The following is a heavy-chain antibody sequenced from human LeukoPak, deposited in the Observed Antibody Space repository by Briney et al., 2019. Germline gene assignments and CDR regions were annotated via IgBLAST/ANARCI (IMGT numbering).Heavy chain of an antibody. CDR3: ARDHNWVVDY. CDR2: IIPIFGTA. J-gene: IGHJ4*02. Sequence: ASVKVSCKASGGTFSSYAISWVRQAPGQGLEWMGGIIPIFGTANYAQKFQGRVTITADESTSTAYMELSSLRSDDTAVYYCARDHNWVVDYWGQGTLVTVSS. D-gene: IGHD1-1*01. V-gene: IGHV1-69*13. CDR1: GGTFSSYA.